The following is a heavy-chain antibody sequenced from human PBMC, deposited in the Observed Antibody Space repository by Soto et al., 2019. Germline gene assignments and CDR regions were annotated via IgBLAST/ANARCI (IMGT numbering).Heavy chain of an antibody. D-gene: IGHD6-19*01. CDR2: ISGSGGTT. J-gene: IGHJ3*02. CDR1: GFTFSSYA. Sequence: EVQLLESGGGLVQPGGSLRLSCAASGFTFSSYAMSWVRQAPGKGLEWVSAISGSGGTTYYADSVKGRFTFSRVNSRTTLYLQMNSLRAEDTAVDYCAKTANGWFSAFDIWGKGTMVTVSS. V-gene: IGHV3-23*01. CDR3: AKTANGWFSAFDI.